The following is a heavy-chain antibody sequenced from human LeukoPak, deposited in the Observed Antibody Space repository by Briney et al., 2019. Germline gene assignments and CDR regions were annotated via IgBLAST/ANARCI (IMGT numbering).Heavy chain of an antibody. V-gene: IGHV3-30*18. CDR2: ISYDGSNK. CDR3: AKKGSGYSYGSDYFDY. J-gene: IGHJ4*02. Sequence: GRSLRLSCAASGFTFSSYGMHWVRQAPGKGLEWVAVISYDGSNKYYADSVKGRFTISRDNSKNTLYLQMNSLRAEDTAVYYCAKKGSGYSYGSDYFDYWGQGTLVTVSS. CDR1: GFTFSSYG. D-gene: IGHD5-18*01.